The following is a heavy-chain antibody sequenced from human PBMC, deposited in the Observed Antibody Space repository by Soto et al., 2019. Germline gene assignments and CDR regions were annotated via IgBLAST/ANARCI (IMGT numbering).Heavy chain of an antibody. CDR3: ARDVGV. V-gene: IGHV3-66*01. Sequence: EVQLVESGGGLVQPGGSLRLSCAASGVTVSNNYMSWVRQAPGKGLEWVSVIYSDGRRYYADSVQGSFTISRDNSKNSVYLQMNSLRAEDSAVYYCARDVGVWCRGTTVTVSS. J-gene: IGHJ6*04. CDR1: GVTVSNNY. CDR2: IYSDGRR.